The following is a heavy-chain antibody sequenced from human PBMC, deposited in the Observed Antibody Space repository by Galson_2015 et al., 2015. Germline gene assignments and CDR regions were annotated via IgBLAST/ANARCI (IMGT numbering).Heavy chain of an antibody. CDR1: GFTFSSYG. V-gene: IGHV3-30*18. J-gene: IGHJ3*02. CDR2: ISYDGSNK. D-gene: IGHD6-19*01. Sequence: SLRLSCAASGFTFSSYGMHWVRQAPGKGLEWVAVISYDGSNKYYADSVKGRFTISRDNSKNTLYLQMNSLRAEDTAVYYCAKLLAVAGTVGAFDIWGQGTMVTVFS. CDR3: AKLLAVAGTVGAFDI.